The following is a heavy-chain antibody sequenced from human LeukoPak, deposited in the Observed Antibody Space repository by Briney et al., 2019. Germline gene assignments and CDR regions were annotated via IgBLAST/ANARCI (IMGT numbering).Heavy chain of an antibody. D-gene: IGHD4-17*01. CDR1: GGSISSSNW. J-gene: IGHJ3*02. CDR3: ASSRYGDFRTDAFDI. CDR2: IYHSGST. Sequence: PSETLSLTCAVSGGSISSSNWWSWVRQPPGKGLEWIGEIYHSGSTYYNPSLKSRVTISVDRSKNQFSLKLSSVTAADTAVYYCASSRYGDFRTDAFDIWGQGTMVTVSS. V-gene: IGHV4-4*02.